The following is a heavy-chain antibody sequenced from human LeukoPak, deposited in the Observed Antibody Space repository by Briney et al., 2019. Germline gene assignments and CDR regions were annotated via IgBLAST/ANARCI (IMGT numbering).Heavy chain of an antibody. D-gene: IGHD5-18*01. CDR3: ARGVGYRKNWFDP. J-gene: IGHJ5*02. CDR1: GGSFSGYY. CDR2: INHSGST. Sequence: SETLSLTCAVYGGSFSGYYWSWIRQPPGKGLEWIGEINHSGSTNYNPSLKSRVTISVDTSKNQFSLKLGSVTAADTAVYYCARGVGYRKNWFDPWGQGTLVTVSS. V-gene: IGHV4-34*01.